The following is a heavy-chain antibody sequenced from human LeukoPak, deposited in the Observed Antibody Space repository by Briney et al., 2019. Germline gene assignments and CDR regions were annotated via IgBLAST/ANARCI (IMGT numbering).Heavy chain of an antibody. CDR2: IKEDGSKT. CDR3: ARDPYYYDSGSFAAFDI. CDR1: SFTFSSYW. D-gene: IGHD3-10*01. Sequence: PGGPLRLSCAASSFTFSSYWMTWVRQAPGKGLEWVANIKEDGSKTFYVDSVKGRFTISRDNAKNSLYLQMNSLRAEDTAVYYCARDPYYYDSGSFAAFDIWGQGTMVTVSS. V-gene: IGHV3-7*01. J-gene: IGHJ3*02.